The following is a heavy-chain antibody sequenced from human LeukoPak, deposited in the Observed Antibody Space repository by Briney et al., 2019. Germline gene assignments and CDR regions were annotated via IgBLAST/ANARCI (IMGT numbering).Heavy chain of an antibody. Sequence: GASVNVSCKASGYTFTGYYMHWVRQAPGQGLGGMGWINPNSGGTNYAQKFQGRITMTRDTSITTAYMELSRLRSDDTAVYYCARVPYDSSGYLGEDWGQGTLVTVSS. J-gene: IGHJ4*02. CDR2: INPNSGGT. CDR3: ARVPYDSSGYLGED. V-gene: IGHV1-2*02. D-gene: IGHD3-22*01. CDR1: GYTFTGYY.